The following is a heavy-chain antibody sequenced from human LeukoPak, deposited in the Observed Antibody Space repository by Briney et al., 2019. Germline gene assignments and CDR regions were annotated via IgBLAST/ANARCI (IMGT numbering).Heavy chain of an antibody. CDR1: GGTFSSYA. CDR3: ARDKGFGELSFI. J-gene: IGHJ4*02. D-gene: IGHD3-10*01. V-gene: IGHV1-18*01. CDR2: ISAYNGNT. Sequence: GASVKVSCKASGGTFSSYAISWVRQAPGQGLEWMGWISAYNGNTNYAQKLQGRVTMTTDTSTSTAYMELRSLRSDDTAVYYCARDKGFGELSFIWGQGTLVTVSS.